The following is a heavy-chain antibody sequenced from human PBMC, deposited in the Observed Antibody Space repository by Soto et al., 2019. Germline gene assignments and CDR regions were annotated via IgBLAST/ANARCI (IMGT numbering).Heavy chain of an antibody. CDR3: ARSQGSSTSLEIYYYYYYGMDV. V-gene: IGHV1-69*01. CDR1: GGTFSSYA. D-gene: IGHD2-2*01. CDR2: IIPISDTT. J-gene: IGHJ6*04. Sequence: QVQLVQSGAEVTKPGSSVKVSCKASGGTFSSYAISWVRQAPGQGLEWMGGIIPISDTTNYAQKFQGRVTITADESTSTAYMELSSLRAEDTAVYYCARSQGSSTSLEIYYYYYYGMDVWGKGTTVTVSS.